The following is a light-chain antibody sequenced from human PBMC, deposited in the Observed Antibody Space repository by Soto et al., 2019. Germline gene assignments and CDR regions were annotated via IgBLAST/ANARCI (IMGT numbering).Light chain of an antibody. V-gene: IGKV1-39*01. J-gene: IGKJ1*01. CDR1: QSISSY. CDR2: AAS. CDR3: QQSNSTPPWT. Sequence: DIQMTQSPSSLSASVGDRVTITCRASQSISSYLNWYQQKPGKAPKLLIYAASSLQSGVPSRFSGSGSGTDFTVTISSLQPEDGPTYYCQQSNSTPPWTFGQGTSLEIK.